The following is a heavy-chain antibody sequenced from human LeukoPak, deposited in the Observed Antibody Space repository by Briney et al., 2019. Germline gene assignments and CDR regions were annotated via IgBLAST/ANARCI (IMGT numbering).Heavy chain of an antibody. D-gene: IGHD6-13*01. CDR2: LSGSGGST. CDR1: GFTFSSYA. J-gene: IGHJ4*02. V-gene: IGHV3-23*01. Sequence: GGSLRLSCVASGFTFSSYAVSWVRQAPGKRLWWVSSLSGSGGSTSYADSVKGRFTISRDNSKNTLYLRMSSLRAEDTAVYYCAKDRDYYSSWYYFDYWGQGTLVTVSS. CDR3: AKDRDYYSSWYYFDY.